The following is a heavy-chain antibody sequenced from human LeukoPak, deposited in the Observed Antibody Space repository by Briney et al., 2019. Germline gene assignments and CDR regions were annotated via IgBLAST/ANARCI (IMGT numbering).Heavy chain of an antibody. Sequence: ASVKVSCKASGYTFTSYYLYWVRQAPGQGLEWMGIINPSGGSTSYAQKFQGRVTMTRDTSTSTVYMELGSLRSEDTAVYYCARDIVLVPAAMGFDYWGQGTLVTVSS. D-gene: IGHD2-2*01. CDR3: ARDIVLVPAAMGFDY. V-gene: IGHV1-46*01. CDR2: INPSGGST. J-gene: IGHJ4*02. CDR1: GYTFTSYY.